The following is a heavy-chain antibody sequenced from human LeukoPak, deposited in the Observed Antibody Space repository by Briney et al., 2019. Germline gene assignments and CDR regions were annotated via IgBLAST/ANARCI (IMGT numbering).Heavy chain of an antibody. J-gene: IGHJ3*02. V-gene: IGHV4-34*01. CDR1: GGSFSGYY. D-gene: IGHD3-10*01. Sequence: PSETLSLTCAVYGGSFSGYYWSWIRQPPGKGLEWIGEINHSGSTNYNPSLKSRATISVDTSKNQFSLKLSSVTAADTAVYYCARLGSLWFGELTAFDIWGQGTMVTVSS. CDR2: INHSGST. CDR3: ARLGSLWFGELTAFDI.